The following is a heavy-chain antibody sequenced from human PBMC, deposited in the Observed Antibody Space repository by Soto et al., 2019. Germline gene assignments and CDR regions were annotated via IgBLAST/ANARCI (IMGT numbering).Heavy chain of an antibody. CDR3: TQDGGSRDWLTVN. CDR1: GFTFTSYA. Sequence: EVQLLESGGDLVQPGGPLRLSCAASGFTFTSYARSWLRQAPGKGLEWVSAITGGGDNTYYADSVKGRFTISRDNSKNTLYLQMTSLRADATAFYYCTQDGGSRDWLTVNWGQGTLVTVSS. V-gene: IGHV3-23*01. J-gene: IGHJ4*02. CDR2: ITGGGDNT. D-gene: IGHD3-9*01.